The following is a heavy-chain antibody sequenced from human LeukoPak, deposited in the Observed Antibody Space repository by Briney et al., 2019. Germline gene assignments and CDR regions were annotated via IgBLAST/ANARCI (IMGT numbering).Heavy chain of an antibody. V-gene: IGHV3-33*01. CDR2: IWYDGSNK. J-gene: IGHJ4*02. CDR3: ARDPAAAGTVDY. Sequence: GRSLRLSCAAPGFTFSSYGMHWVRQAPGKGLEWVAVIWYDGSNKYYADSVKGRFTISRDNSKNTLYLQMNSLRAEDTAVYYCARDPAAAGTVDYWGQGTLVTVSS. CDR1: GFTFSSYG. D-gene: IGHD6-13*01.